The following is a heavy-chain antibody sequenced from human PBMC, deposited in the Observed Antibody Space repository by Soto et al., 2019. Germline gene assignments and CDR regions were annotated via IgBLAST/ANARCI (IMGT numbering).Heavy chain of an antibody. V-gene: IGHV3-48*03. J-gene: IGHJ4*02. D-gene: IGHD6-13*01. CDR1: GFTFSSYE. Sequence: EVQLVESGGGLVQPGGSLRLSCAASGFTFSSYEMNWVRQAPGKGLEWVSYISSSGSTIYYADSVKGRFTISRDNAKNSLYLQMNSLRAEDTAVYYGARGIAAHVPQDYWGQGTLVTVSS. CDR2: ISSSGSTI. CDR3: ARGIAAHVPQDY.